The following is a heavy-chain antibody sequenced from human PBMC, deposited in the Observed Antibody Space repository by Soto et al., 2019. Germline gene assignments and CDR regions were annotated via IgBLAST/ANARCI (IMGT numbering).Heavy chain of an antibody. V-gene: IGHV3-48*02. D-gene: IGHD5-18*01. Sequence: GGSLRLSCAASGFTFSSYSMNWVRQAPGKGLEWVSYISSSSSTIYYADSVKGRFTISRDNVKNSLYMQMNSLRDEDTAVYYCARERPAMLYYYGMDVWGQGTTVTVSS. CDR1: GFTFSSYS. CDR3: ARERPAMLYYYGMDV. J-gene: IGHJ6*02. CDR2: ISSSSSTI.